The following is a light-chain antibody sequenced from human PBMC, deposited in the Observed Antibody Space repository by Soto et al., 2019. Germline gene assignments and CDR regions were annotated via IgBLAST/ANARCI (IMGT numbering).Light chain of an antibody. CDR1: SSNIGSNY. J-gene: IGLJ3*02. CDR2: RNN. CDR3: AAWDDSLSGRV. Sequence: QTVVTQPPSASGTPGQRVTISCSGSSSNIGSNYVYWYQQLPGTAPKLLIYRNNQRPSGVPDRFSGSKSGTSASLAISGLRSEDEAAYYCAAWDDSLSGRVFGGGTKLTVL. V-gene: IGLV1-47*01.